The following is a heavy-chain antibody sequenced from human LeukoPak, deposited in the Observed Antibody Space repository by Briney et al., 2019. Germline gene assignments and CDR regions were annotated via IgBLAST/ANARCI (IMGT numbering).Heavy chain of an antibody. D-gene: IGHD6-19*01. J-gene: IGHJ5*02. Sequence: PSETLSLTCTVSGGSISSSSYYWGWIRQPPGKGLEWIGSIYYSGSTYYNPSLKSRVTISVDTSKNQFSLKLSSVTAADTAVYYCARVGSSGWYRSNWFDPWGQGTLVTVSS. CDR3: ARVGSSGWYRSNWFDP. CDR2: IYYSGST. CDR1: GGSISSSSYY. V-gene: IGHV4-39*07.